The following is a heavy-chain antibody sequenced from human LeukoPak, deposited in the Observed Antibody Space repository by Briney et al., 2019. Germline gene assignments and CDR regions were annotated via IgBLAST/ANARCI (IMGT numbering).Heavy chain of an antibody. Sequence: GGSLRLSCAASGFTFSSYSMNWVRQAPGKGLEWVSSISSSISYIYYADSVEGRFTISRDNAKNSLYLQMNSLRAEDTAVYYCARVNRVGATVGDLLLWGQGTLVTVSS. CDR2: ISSSISYI. CDR3: ARVNRVGATVGDLLL. D-gene: IGHD1-26*01. V-gene: IGHV3-21*01. J-gene: IGHJ4*02. CDR1: GFTFSSYS.